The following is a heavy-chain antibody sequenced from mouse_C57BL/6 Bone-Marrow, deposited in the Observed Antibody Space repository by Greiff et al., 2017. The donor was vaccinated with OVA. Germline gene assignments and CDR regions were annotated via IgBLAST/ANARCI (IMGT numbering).Heavy chain of an antibody. V-gene: IGHV3-6*01. CDR1: GYSITSGYY. Sequence: DVKLQESGPGLVKPSQSLSLTCSVTGYSITSGYYWNWIRQFPGNKLEWMGYISYDGSNNYNPSLKNRISITRDTSKNQFFLKLNSVTTEDTATYYCAREWDWGQGTLVTVSA. CDR2: ISYDGSN. CDR3: AREWD. J-gene: IGHJ3*01.